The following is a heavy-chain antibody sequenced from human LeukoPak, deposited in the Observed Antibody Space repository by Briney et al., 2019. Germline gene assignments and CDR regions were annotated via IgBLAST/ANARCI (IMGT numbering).Heavy chain of an antibody. CDR3: ARLLSSGRSDY. CDR2: IYSDGST. D-gene: IGHD3-22*01. CDR1: GDSINKHPYY. V-gene: IGHV4-61*01. J-gene: IGHJ4*02. Sequence: SETLSLTCIVSGDSINKHPYYWAWIRQPPGKGLEWLGYIYSDGSTNYNPSLKSRLTISVDTSKNQFSLKLSSVIAADTAVYYCARLLSSGRSDYWGQGTLVTVSS.